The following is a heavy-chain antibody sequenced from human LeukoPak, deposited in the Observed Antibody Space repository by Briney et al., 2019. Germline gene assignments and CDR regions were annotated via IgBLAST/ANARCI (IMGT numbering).Heavy chain of an antibody. CDR2: ISYDGSNK. D-gene: IGHD5-12*01. V-gene: IGHV3-30*18. CDR1: GFTFSSYG. Sequence: PGRSLRLSCAASGFTFSSYGMHWVRQAPGKGLEWVAVISYDGSNKYYADSVKGRFTISRDNSKNTLYLQMNSLRAEDTAVYYCAKGRSGYDSLLDYWGQGTLVTVSS. CDR3: AKGRSGYDSLLDY. J-gene: IGHJ4*02.